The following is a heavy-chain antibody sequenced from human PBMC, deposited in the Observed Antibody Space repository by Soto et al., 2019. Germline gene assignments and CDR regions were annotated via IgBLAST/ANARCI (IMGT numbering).Heavy chain of an antibody. CDR1: GFTFSSYG. CDR2: IWYGGSNK. J-gene: IGHJ3*02. V-gene: IGHV3-33*06. D-gene: IGHD6-19*01. CDR3: AKDTRVAVAGNDAFDI. Sequence: SGGSLRLSCAASGFTFSSYGMHWVRQAPGKGLEWVSVIWYGGSNKYYADSVKGRFTISRDNSKNTLYLQMNSLRAEDTAVYYCAKDTRVAVAGNDAFDIWGQGTMVTVSS.